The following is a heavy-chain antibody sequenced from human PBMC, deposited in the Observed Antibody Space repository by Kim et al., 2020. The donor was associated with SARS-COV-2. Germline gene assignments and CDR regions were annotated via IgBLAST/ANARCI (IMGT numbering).Heavy chain of an antibody. CDR1: GGTFSSYA. CDR3: ASLTGRWVTTVTLDY. D-gene: IGHD4-4*01. Sequence: SVKVSCKASGGTFSSYAISWVRQAPGQGLEWMGGIIPIFGTANYAQKFQGRVTITADESTSTAYMELSSLRSEDTAVYYCASLTGRWVTTVTLDYWGQGTLVTVSS. V-gene: IGHV1-69*13. J-gene: IGHJ4*02. CDR2: IIPIFGTA.